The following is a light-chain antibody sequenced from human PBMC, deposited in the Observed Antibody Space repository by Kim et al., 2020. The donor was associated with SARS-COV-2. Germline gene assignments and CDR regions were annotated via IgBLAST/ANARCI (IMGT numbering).Light chain of an antibody. CDR1: SSDVGGYNY. CDR3: SSHTSSNTLV. V-gene: IGLV2-14*03. J-gene: IGLJ2*01. CDR2: DVS. Sequence: QSVLTQPASVSGSPGQSITISCTGTSSDVGGYNYVTWYQQHPGKAPKLMIFDVSKRPSGVSNRFSGSKSGNTASLTISGLQAEDEADYYCSSHTSSNTLVFGGGTKLTVL.